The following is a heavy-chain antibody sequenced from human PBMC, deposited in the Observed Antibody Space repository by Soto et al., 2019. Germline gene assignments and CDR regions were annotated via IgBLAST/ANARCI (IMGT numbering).Heavy chain of an antibody. CDR1: GFTVSSNY. CDR2: IYSGGST. CDR3: AVVATDTGWFDP. J-gene: IGHJ5*02. D-gene: IGHD5-12*01. Sequence: GSLRLSCAASGFTVSSNYMSWVRQAPGKGLEWVSVIYSGGSTYYADSVKGRFTISRDNSKNTLYLQMNSLRAEDTAVYYRAVVATDTGWFDPWGQGTLVTVSS. V-gene: IGHV3-53*01.